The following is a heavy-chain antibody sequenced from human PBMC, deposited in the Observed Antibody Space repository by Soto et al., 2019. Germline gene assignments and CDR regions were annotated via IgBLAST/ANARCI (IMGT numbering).Heavy chain of an antibody. CDR3: ARDGRPGSYSPTDY. CDR1: GYTFTGHY. Sequence: QVQLVQSGAAVKKPGASVKVSCKASGYTFTGHYMHWVRQAPGQGLEWMGWINPHSGDTKYAQEFQGRVTMTRDTSITTAYMEVSRLSSDDTAVYYCARDGRPGSYSPTDYWGQGTLVTVSS. J-gene: IGHJ4*02. CDR2: INPHSGDT. D-gene: IGHD1-26*01. V-gene: IGHV1-2*02.